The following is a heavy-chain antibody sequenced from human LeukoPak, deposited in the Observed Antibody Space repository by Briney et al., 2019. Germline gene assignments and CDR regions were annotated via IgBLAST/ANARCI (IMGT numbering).Heavy chain of an antibody. V-gene: IGHV3-23*01. CDR2: ISGSGGST. CDR1: GFTFSSYG. Sequence: GGTLRLSCAASGFTFSSYGMSWVRQAPGKGLEWVSTISGSGGSTYYADSVKGRFTISRDTSKNTLYLQMNSLRAEDTAVYYCATSSGYGYWGQGTLVTVSS. J-gene: IGHJ4*02. D-gene: IGHD3-22*01. CDR3: ATSSGYGY.